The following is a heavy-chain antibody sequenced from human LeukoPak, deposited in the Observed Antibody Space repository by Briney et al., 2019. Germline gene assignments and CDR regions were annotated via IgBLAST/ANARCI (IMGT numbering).Heavy chain of an antibody. CDR1: GFTFTSYP. V-gene: IGHV3-23*01. D-gene: IGHD2/OR15-2a*01. CDR3: AKYIGPSRRIFDY. Sequence: GGSLRLSCAASGFTFTSYPMTWVRQAPGKGLEWVSSISETGAITNYADSVKGRFTISRDNSKNTLYLQMSSLRAGDAAVYFCAKYIGPSRRIFDYWGQGTLVAVSS. J-gene: IGHJ4*02. CDR2: ISETGAIT.